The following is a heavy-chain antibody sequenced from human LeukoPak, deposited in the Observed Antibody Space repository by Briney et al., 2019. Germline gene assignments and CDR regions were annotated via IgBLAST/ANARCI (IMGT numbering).Heavy chain of an antibody. J-gene: IGHJ4*02. CDR3: ARGSCSSTSCYPFDY. D-gene: IGHD2-2*01. CDR2: ISATGGTI. CDR1: GFTFSSNG. V-gene: IGHV3-48*04. Sequence: GGSLRLSCAASGFTFSSNGMNWVRQAPGKGLEWVSYISATGGTIYYADSVKGRFTISRDNAENSLYLQMNSLRAEDTAVYYCARGSCSSTSCYPFDYWGQGTLVTVSS.